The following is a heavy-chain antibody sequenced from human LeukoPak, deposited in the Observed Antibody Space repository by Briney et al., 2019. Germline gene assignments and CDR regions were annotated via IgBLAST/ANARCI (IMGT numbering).Heavy chain of an antibody. CDR2: IWYDGSNK. D-gene: IGHD3-10*01. CDR3: ARDKLTMVRGVIGFDP. CDR1: GFTFSSYG. Sequence: GRSLRLSCAASGFTFSSYGMLWVRQAPGKGLEWVAVIWYDGSNKYYADSVKGRFTISRDNSKNTLYLQMNSLRAEDTAVYYCARDKLTMVRGVIGFDPWGQGTLVTVSS. J-gene: IGHJ5*02. V-gene: IGHV3-33*01.